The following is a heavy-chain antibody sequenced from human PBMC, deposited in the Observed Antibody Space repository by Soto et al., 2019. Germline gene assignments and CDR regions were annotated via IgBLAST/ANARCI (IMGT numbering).Heavy chain of an antibody. J-gene: IGHJ4*02. V-gene: IGHV4-34*01. CDR2: INHSGST. CDR3: ARGGYYYGSGSYYKKHPNDY. CDR1: GGSFSGYY. D-gene: IGHD3-10*01. Sequence: SLTCAVYGGSFSGYYWSWIRQPPGKGLEWIGEINHSGSTNYNPSLKSRVTISVDTSKNQFSLKPSSVTAADTAVYYCARGGYYYGSGSYYKKHPNDYWGQGTLVTVSS.